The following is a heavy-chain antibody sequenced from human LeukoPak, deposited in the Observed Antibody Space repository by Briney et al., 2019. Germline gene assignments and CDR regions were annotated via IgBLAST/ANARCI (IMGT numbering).Heavy chain of an antibody. CDR1: GYTFTGYY. J-gene: IGHJ6*02. D-gene: IGHD2-2*02. Sequence: ASVKVSCKASGYTFTGYYMHWVRQAPGQGLEWMGRLNPNSGGTNYAQKFQGRVTMTRDTSISTAYMELSRLRSDDTAVYYCARSVLLLYRYYYYYGMDVWGQGTTVTVSS. CDR2: LNPNSGGT. CDR3: ARSVLLLYRYYYYYGMDV. V-gene: IGHV1-2*06.